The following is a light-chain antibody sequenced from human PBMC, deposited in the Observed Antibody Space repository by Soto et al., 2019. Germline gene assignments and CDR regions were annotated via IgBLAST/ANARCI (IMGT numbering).Light chain of an antibody. Sequence: DIQMTQSPSTLSASVGDRVIITCRASQSVSYWLAWYQQKPGKAPKSLIYKASTLGSGVPSRFSGSGSGTEFPLTISRLQPDDFATYYCQQYITYPITFGGGTEVEIK. CDR3: QQYITYPIT. V-gene: IGKV1-5*03. CDR1: QSVSYW. CDR2: KAS. J-gene: IGKJ4*01.